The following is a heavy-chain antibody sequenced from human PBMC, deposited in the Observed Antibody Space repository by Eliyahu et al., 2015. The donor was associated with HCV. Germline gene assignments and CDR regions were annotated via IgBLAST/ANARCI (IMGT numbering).Heavy chain of an antibody. Sequence: QLQLVQSGAEVKXPGASVKVSCKXSXYTFTGYYMHWVRQAPXQGLEYMGWINPDSGGENYAQKFQGRVTMTRDTSISTVYMELSSLRSDDTAVYYCARDQGYFDPWGQGTLVTVSS. V-gene: IGHV1-2*02. CDR3: ARDQGYFDP. CDR2: INPDSGGE. J-gene: IGHJ5*02. D-gene: IGHD5-12*01. CDR1: XYTFTGYY.